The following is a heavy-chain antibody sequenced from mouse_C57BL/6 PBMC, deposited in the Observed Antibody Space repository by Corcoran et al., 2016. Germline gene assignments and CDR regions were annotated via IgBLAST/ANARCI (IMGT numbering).Heavy chain of an antibody. CDR1: GYTFTTYG. V-gene: IGHV9-3*01. Sequence: QIQLVQSGPALKKPGETVKISCRAAGYTFTTYGMSWVKQAPGKGLKWMGWINTYSGVPTYADDFKGRFAFSLETSASTAYLQINNLKKEDTATYVCARGGYSNLAWFAYWGQGTLVTVSA. J-gene: IGHJ3*01. CDR2: INTYSGVP. CDR3: ARGGYSNLAWFAY. D-gene: IGHD2-5*01.